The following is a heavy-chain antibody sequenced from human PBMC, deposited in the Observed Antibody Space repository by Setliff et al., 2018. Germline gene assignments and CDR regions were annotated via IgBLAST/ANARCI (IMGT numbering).Heavy chain of an antibody. CDR1: GFTFSSYW. V-gene: IGHV3-74*01. CDR2: INPDGSTT. J-gene: IGHJ4*02. Sequence: PGGSLRLSCAASGFTFSSYWMHWVRQAPGKGLVWVSRINPDGSTTSYADSVKGRFTISRDKSKNTLYLQMNSLRVDDTAVYYCAGRRANAASFDHWGQGALVTVSS. CDR3: AGRRANAASFDH. D-gene: IGHD2-15*01.